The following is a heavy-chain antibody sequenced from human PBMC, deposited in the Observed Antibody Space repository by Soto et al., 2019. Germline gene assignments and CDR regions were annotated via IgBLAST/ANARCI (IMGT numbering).Heavy chain of an antibody. CDR3: ARSNDFWSGYPVGGGDY. Sequence: EVQLVESGGGLVKPGGSLRLSCAASGFTFSSHSMNWVRQAPGKGLEWVSSISSSGSYIYYADSVKGRFTISRDNAKNPLSLQMNSLRAEDTAVYYCARSNDFWSGYPVGGGDYWGQGTLVTVSS. V-gene: IGHV3-21*01. CDR2: ISSSGSYI. J-gene: IGHJ4*02. CDR1: GFTFSSHS. D-gene: IGHD3-3*01.